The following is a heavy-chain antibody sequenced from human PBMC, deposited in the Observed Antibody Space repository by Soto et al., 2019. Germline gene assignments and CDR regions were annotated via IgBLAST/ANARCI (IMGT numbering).Heavy chain of an antibody. V-gene: IGHV3-74*01. CDR2: IKSDGSRT. Sequence: EVQLVESGGGLVQPGGSLRLSCAATGFTFSSYWMHWVRQAPGMGLVWVSRIKSDGSRTCYADSVKGRFTISRDNGKNTLYMQMNSLRSEDTAVYYCVRDVATSGTEFDYWGQGTLVTVSS. D-gene: IGHD5-12*01. J-gene: IGHJ4*02. CDR1: GFTFSSYW. CDR3: VRDVATSGTEFDY.